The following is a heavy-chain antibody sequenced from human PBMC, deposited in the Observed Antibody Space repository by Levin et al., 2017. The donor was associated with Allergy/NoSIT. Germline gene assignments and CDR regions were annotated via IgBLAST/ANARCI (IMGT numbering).Heavy chain of an antibody. D-gene: IGHD6-13*01. J-gene: IGHJ4*02. CDR3: ARQGRAAAGTYDY. V-gene: IGHV4-39*01. Sequence: SETLSLTCTVSGGSISSSSYYWGWIRQPPGKGLEWIGSIYYSGSTYYNPSLKSRVTISVDTSKNQFSLKLSSVTAADTAVYYCARQGRAAAGTYDYWGQGTLVTVSS. CDR2: IYYSGST. CDR1: GGSISSSSYY.